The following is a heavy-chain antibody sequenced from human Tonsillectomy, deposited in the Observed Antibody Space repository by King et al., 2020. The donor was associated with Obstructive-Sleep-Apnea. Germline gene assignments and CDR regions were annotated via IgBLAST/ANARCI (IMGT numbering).Heavy chain of an antibody. V-gene: IGHV3-30*02. J-gene: IGHJ4*02. CDR2: IRYDGSNK. D-gene: IGHD6-19*01. CDR3: AKGSIAVAGKDYFDY. CDR1: GFTFSSYG. Sequence: VQLVESGGGVVQPGRSLRLSCAASGFTFSSYGMHWVRQAPGKGLEWVAFIRYDGSNKYYADSVKGRFTISRDNSKNTLYLQMNSLRAEDTAVYYCAKGSIAVAGKDYFDYWGQGTLVTVSS.